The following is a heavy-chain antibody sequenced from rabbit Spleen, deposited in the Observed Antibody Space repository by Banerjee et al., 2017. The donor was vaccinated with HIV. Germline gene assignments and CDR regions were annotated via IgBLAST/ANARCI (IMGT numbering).Heavy chain of an antibody. CDR2: IGIRSGTT. J-gene: IGHJ6*01. Sequence: QSLEESGGDLVKPGASLTLTCTASGFSFSGGAYMCWVRQAPGKGLDWIACIGIRSGTTHYASWAKGRFTCSKTSSTTVTLQMTSLTVADTATYFCARDTGSSFSSYGMDLWVQGTLVTVS. V-gene: IGHV1S40*01. CDR1: GFSFSGGAY. D-gene: IGHD8-1*01. CDR3: ARDTGSSFSSYGMDL.